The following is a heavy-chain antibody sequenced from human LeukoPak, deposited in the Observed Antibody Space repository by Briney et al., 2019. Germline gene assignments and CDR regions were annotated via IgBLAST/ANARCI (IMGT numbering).Heavy chain of an antibody. V-gene: IGHV3-66*01. CDR3: ASILRSSSGSYFDY. CDR2: IYSGDPT. Sequence: PTGSLRLSCAASGFTVSTNYMSWVRQAPGKGLEWVSVIYSGDPTFYADSVRGKFTISRDNSKNTLYIQMNSLRAEDTAVYYCASILRSSSGSYFDYWGQGTLVTVSS. CDR1: GFTVSTNY. J-gene: IGHJ4*02. D-gene: IGHD3-10*01.